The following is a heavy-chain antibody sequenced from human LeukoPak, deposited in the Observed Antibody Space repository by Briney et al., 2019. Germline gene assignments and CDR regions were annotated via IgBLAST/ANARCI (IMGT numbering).Heavy chain of an antibody. CDR1: GFTFSSYA. J-gene: IGHJ4*02. CDR3: ARYARLFDY. V-gene: IGHV3-21*05. Sequence: PGGSLRLSCAASGFTFSSYAMSWVRQAPGKGLECVSYISGSGADISYVDSVKGRFTISRDNTKNSLYLQMDNLRAEDTAVYYCARYARLFDYWGQGTLVTVSS. CDR2: ISGSGADI.